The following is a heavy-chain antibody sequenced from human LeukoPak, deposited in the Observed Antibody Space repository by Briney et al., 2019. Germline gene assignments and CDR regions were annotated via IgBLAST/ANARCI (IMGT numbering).Heavy chain of an antibody. CDR2: TSSSTSYI. CDR3: ARNKYTYGNDAFDI. Sequence: PGGSLRLSCAASGSTFSSYSMNWVRQAPGKGLEWVSYTSSSTSYIYYADSVRGRFTISRDNAKNSLYLQMNSLRAEDTAVYYCARNKYTYGNDAFDIWGQGTMVTVSS. D-gene: IGHD5-18*01. CDR1: GSTFSSYS. J-gene: IGHJ3*02. V-gene: IGHV3-21*01.